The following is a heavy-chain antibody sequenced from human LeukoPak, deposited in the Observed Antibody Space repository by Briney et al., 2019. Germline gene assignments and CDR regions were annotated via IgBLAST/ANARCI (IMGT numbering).Heavy chain of an antibody. V-gene: IGHV3-43*02. CDR3: ARDHRGGAFVDY. CDR1: GFTFDDYA. J-gene: IGHJ4*02. CDR2: ISGDGGST. D-gene: IGHD3-16*01. Sequence: GGSLRLSCAASGFTFDDYAMHWVRQAPGKGLEWVSLISGDGGSTYYADSVKGRFTISRDNSKNSLYLQMNSLRAEDTAVYYCARDHRGGAFVDYWGQGTLVTVSS.